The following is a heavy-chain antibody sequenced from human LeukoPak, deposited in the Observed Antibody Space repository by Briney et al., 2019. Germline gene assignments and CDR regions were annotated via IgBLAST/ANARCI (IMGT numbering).Heavy chain of an antibody. CDR2: IYYSGST. D-gene: IGHD5-18*01. CDR1: GGSISSGGYY. CDR3: ARAPRGYTYGPLYYFDY. J-gene: IGHJ4*02. Sequence: PSETLSLTCTVSGGSISSGGYYWSWIRQHPGKGLEWIGYIYYSGSTYYNPSLKSRVTISVDTSKNQFSLKLSSVTAADTAVYYCARAPRGYTYGPLYYFDYWGQGTLATVSS. V-gene: IGHV4-31*03.